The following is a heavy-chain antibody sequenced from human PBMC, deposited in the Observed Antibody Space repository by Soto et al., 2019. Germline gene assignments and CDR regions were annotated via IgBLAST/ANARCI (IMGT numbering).Heavy chain of an antibody. Sequence: ASVKVSCKASGYTFTSYAMHWVRQAPGQRLEWMGWINAGNGNTKYSQKFQGRVTITRDTSASTAYMELSSLRSEDTAVYYCARGGYDSPYYYYGMDVWGQGTTVTVSS. CDR2: INAGNGNT. D-gene: IGHD5-12*01. J-gene: IGHJ6*02. CDR1: GYTFTSYA. V-gene: IGHV1-3*01. CDR3: ARGGYDSPYYYYGMDV.